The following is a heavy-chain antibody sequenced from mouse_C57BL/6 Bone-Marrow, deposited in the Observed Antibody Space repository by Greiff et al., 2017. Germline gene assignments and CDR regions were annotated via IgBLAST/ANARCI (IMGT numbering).Heavy chain of an antibody. CDR3: ARAYDAMDY. CDR1: GYTFTDYY. V-gene: IGHV1-26*01. CDR2: INPNNGGT. Sequence: EVQLQQSGPELVKPGASVTISCKASGYTFTDYYMNWVKQSHGKSLEWIGDINPNNGGTSYNQKFKGKATLTVDKSSSTAYMELRSLTSEDSAVYYCARAYDAMDYWGQGTSVTVSS. J-gene: IGHJ4*01. D-gene: IGHD6-5*01.